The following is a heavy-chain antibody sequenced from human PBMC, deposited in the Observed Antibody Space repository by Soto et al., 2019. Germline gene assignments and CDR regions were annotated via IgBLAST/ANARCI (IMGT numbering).Heavy chain of an antibody. CDR3: ARHTNGYNPLDY. V-gene: IGHV5-51*01. CDR1: GYTFSTYC. D-gene: IGHD5-12*01. Sequence: GESLKISCEGSGYTFSTYCIGWGRQIPGEGLEWMGIIHPGNSDARYSPSFQGQVTISADTSINTAYLQWRSLKASDTAFYYCARHTNGYNPLDYWGQGTLVTVSS. J-gene: IGHJ4*02. CDR2: IHPGNSDA.